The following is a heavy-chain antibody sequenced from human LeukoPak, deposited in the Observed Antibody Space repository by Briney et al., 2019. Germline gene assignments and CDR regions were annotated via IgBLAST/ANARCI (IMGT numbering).Heavy chain of an antibody. Sequence: SETLSLTCTVSGGSISSSDFYWGWIRQPPGKGLEWIGRIAYSGSTSYYPSLKSRFSISLDTSKNQFSLKLRSVTAADTAVYYCARVNVGAAAVSPYDYWGQGTLVTVSS. D-gene: IGHD6-13*01. CDR1: GGSISSSDFY. CDR2: IAYSGST. CDR3: ARVNVGAAAVSPYDY. V-gene: IGHV4-39*07. J-gene: IGHJ4*02.